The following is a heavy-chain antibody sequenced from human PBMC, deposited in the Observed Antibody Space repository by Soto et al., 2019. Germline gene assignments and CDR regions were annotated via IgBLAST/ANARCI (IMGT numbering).Heavy chain of an antibody. J-gene: IGHJ4*02. Sequence: PGGSLRLSCAASGFTFSSYSMNWVRQAPGKGLEWVSSISSSSSYIYYADSVKGRFTISRDNAKNSLYLQMNSLRAEDTAVYYCARVNVDIVATILYYFDYWGQETLVTVSS. D-gene: IGHD5-12*01. CDR3: ARVNVDIVATILYYFDY. CDR2: ISSSSSYI. CDR1: GFTFSSYS. V-gene: IGHV3-21*01.